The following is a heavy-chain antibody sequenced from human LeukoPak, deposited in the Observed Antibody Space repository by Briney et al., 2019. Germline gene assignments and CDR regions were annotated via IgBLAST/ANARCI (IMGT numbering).Heavy chain of an antibody. CDR3: ARVAGETLFDNSGYYYAYYFDY. V-gene: IGHV4-38-2*02. D-gene: IGHD3-22*01. CDR1: GYSISRGYY. J-gene: IGHJ4*02. CDR2: ISHGGST. Sequence: SETLSLTCTVSGYSISRGYYWGWIRQPPGKGLEWIGSISHGGSTYYNPSLKSRVTISLDTSKNQFSLKLSSVTAADTAMYYCARVAGETLFDNSGYYYAYYFDYWGQGTLVTVSS.